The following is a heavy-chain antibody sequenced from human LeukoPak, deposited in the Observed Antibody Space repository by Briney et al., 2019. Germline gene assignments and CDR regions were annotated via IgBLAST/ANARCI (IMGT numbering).Heavy chain of an antibody. D-gene: IGHD5-12*01. CDR2: MCYSGRT. CDR3: ARYGVYRGMDV. CDR1: GGSISGYY. Sequence: SETLSLTCTVSGGSISGYYWSWIRQPPGKGLEWIGYMCYSGRTSYNPSLRGRVTISVDTSKNQFSLKLSSVTAADTAVYYCARYGVYRGMDVWSQGTTVTVSS. J-gene: IGHJ6*02. V-gene: IGHV4-59*01.